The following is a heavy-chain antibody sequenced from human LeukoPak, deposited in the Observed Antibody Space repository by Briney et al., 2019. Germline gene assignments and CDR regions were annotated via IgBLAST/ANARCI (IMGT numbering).Heavy chain of an antibody. CDR1: GFTFTSYA. CDR3: AREYSSSSGRAFDI. J-gene: IGHJ3*02. D-gene: IGHD6-6*01. Sequence: GGSLRLSCAASGFTFTSYAMNWVRQAPGKGLEWVSYISSSSTAIYYADSVKGRFTISRDNAKNSLSLQMNSLRAEDTAVYYCAREYSSSSGRAFDIWGQGTMVTVSS. CDR2: ISSSSTAI. V-gene: IGHV3-48*01.